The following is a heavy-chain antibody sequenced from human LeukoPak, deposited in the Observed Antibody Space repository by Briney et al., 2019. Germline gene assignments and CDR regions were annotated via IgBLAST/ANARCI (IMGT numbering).Heavy chain of an antibody. D-gene: IGHD2-8*01. CDR2: INADNGNT. CDR3: AVVLMVYATRSGWFDP. V-gene: IGHV1-3*01. J-gene: IGHJ5*02. CDR1: GYIFTSYT. Sequence: ASVKVSCKASGYIFTSYTMHWVRQAPGQRLEWMGWINADNGNTKYSQKFQGRVTITRDTSANTAYMELSSLRSEDTAVYYCAVVLMVYATRSGWFDPWGQGALVTVSS.